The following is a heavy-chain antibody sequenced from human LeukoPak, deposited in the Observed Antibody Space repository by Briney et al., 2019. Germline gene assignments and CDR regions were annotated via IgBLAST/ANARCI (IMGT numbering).Heavy chain of an antibody. Sequence: GGSLRLSCAASGFTVSNTYMTWVRQAPGKGLEWVPVLYTAGSTYYADSVKGRFTISRDNSKNTLYLQMNSLRAEDTALYYCATLTGMDAFDIWGQGTMVTVSS. V-gene: IGHV3-53*01. CDR1: GFTVSNTY. CDR3: ATLTGMDAFDI. CDR2: LYTAGST. J-gene: IGHJ3*02.